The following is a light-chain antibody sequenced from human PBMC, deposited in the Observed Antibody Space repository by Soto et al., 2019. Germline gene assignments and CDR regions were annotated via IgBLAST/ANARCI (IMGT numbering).Light chain of an antibody. CDR2: GAS. CDR3: QQYNNWPRT. CDR1: QTITSN. Sequence: ELVMTQSPATLSVSPGNTVTLSCRANQTITSNLAWYQQKPGQAPRLLIYGASTRATGIPARFSGSGSGTDFTLTITSLQSEDFAVYYCQQYNNWPRTFGQGTKVDIK. J-gene: IGKJ1*01. V-gene: IGKV3-15*01.